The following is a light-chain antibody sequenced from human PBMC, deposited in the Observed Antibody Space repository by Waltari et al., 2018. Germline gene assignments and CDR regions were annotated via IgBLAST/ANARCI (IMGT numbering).Light chain of an antibody. J-gene: IGKJ3*01. CDR3: QQRSNWPIT. Sequence: EIVLTQSPATLSLSPGERATLSCRASQSVSSYLAWYQQKPGQAPRLLIYDASNGATGIPARFSGSGSGTDFTITISSLEPEDFAVYYCQQRSNWPITFGPGTKVDIK. CDR1: QSVSSY. CDR2: DAS. V-gene: IGKV3-11*01.